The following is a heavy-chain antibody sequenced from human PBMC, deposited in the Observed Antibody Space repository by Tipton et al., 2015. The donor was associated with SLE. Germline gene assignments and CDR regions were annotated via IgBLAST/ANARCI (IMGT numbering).Heavy chain of an antibody. V-gene: IGHV4-31*03. J-gene: IGHJ4*02. D-gene: IGHD6-19*01. CDR3: AREPVAGTDY. CDR2: IYYSGST. Sequence: TLSLTCTVSGGSISSGGYYWSWIRQHPGKGLEWIGYIYYSGSTYYNPSLKSRVTMSVDTSKNQFSLKLSSVTALDTAVYYCAREPVAGTDYWGQGTLVTVSS. CDR1: GGSISSGGYY.